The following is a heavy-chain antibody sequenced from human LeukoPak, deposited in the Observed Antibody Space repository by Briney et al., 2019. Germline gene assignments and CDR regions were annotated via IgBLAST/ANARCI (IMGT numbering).Heavy chain of an antibody. CDR2: ISSSGSTI. J-gene: IGHJ3*02. CDR1: GFTFSSYE. V-gene: IGHV3-48*03. CDR3: ARLGILLSAFDI. Sequence: GGSLRLSCAASGFTFSSYEMNWVRQAPGKGLEWVSYISSSGSTIYYADSVKGRFTISRDNAKNSLYLQMNSLRAEDTAVYYCARLGILLSAFDIWGQGTMVTVSS.